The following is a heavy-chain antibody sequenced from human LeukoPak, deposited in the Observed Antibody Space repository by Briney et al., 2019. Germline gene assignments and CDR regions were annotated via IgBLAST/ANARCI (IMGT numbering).Heavy chain of an antibody. CDR2: INPNSGGT. J-gene: IGHJ4*02. CDR1: GYTFTSYY. V-gene: IGHV1-2*02. D-gene: IGHD3-10*01. CDR3: ARLNSGNLRGILY. Sequence: ASVKVSCKASGYTFTSYYINWVRQSPGLGLEWLGWINPNSGGTTYAQRFQGRVTMTSDTSTSTAYLELNGLRSDDTAVYFCARLNSGNLRGILYWGQGSLVTVSS.